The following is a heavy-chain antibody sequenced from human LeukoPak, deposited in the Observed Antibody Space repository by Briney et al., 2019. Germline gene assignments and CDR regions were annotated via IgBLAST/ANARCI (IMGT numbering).Heavy chain of an antibody. CDR3: AKDIGQWLGKYYFDY. J-gene: IGHJ4*02. Sequence: GRSLRLSCAASGFTFDDYVMHWVRQAPGKGLEWVSGISWNSGSIGYADSVKGRFTISRDNAKNSLYLQMNSLRAEDTALYYCAKDIGQWLGKYYFDYWGQGTLVTVSS. CDR2: ISWNSGSI. V-gene: IGHV3-9*01. D-gene: IGHD6-19*01. CDR1: GFTFDDYV.